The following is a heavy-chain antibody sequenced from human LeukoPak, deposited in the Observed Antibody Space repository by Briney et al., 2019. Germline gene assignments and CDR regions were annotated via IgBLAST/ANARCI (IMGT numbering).Heavy chain of an antibody. J-gene: IGHJ4*02. CDR2: SYHSGST. V-gene: IGHV4-38-2*01. CDR1: GYSICGGYY. CDR3: AQQSLRSPDY. D-gene: IGHD3-16*01. Sequence: PSETLSVTCVDPGYSICGGYYWGWIRQPPGKGLEWIGNSYHSGSTYYNSSLKSPVTISVDTSKNQFSLKLSSVTAADTAVYYCAQQSLRSPDYWGQGTLVTVSS.